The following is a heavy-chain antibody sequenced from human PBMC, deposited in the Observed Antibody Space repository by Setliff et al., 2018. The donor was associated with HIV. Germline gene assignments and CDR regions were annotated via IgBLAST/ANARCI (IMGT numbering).Heavy chain of an antibody. V-gene: IGHV4-59*01. Sequence: LSLTCTDSSGSISTYYWTWIRQPPGKGLEYIGYIYYTGSTDYNPSLNGRVTISIDMSKSQFSLKLNSVTAADTAVYYCARATTHYFGNNKSSWPDAFDIWGLGTMVTVSS. CDR1: SGSISTYY. D-gene: IGHD3-10*01. CDR3: ARATTHYFGNNKSSWPDAFDI. J-gene: IGHJ3*02. CDR2: IYYTGST.